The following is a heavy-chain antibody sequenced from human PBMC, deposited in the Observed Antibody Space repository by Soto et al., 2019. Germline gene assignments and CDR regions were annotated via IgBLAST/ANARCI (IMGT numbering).Heavy chain of an antibody. CDR2: IYYSGST. V-gene: IGHV4-59*01. J-gene: IGHJ3*02. D-gene: IGHD3-3*01. CDR1: GGSISSYY. Sequence: QVQLQESGPGLVKPSETLSLTCTVSGGSISSYYWSWIRQPPGKGLEWIGYIYYSGSTNYNPSLKSRVTISVDTSKNQFSLKLSSVTAADTAVYYCARCSEYYDFWSGYYSDAFDIWGQGTMVTVSS. CDR3: ARCSEYYDFWSGYYSDAFDI.